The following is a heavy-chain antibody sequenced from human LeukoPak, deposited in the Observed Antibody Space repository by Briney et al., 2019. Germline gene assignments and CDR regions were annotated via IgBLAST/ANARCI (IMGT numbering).Heavy chain of an antibody. D-gene: IGHD2-15*01. J-gene: IGHJ5*02. Sequence: AASVKVSCKASGYTFTSYGISWVRQAPGQGLEWMGWISAYNGNTNYAQKLQGRVTMTTDTSTSTAYMELRSLRSDDTAVYYCARVKQKLILNGINWFDPWGRGTLVIVSS. CDR3: ARVKQKLILNGINWFDP. CDR1: GYTFTSYG. CDR2: ISAYNGNT. V-gene: IGHV1-18*01.